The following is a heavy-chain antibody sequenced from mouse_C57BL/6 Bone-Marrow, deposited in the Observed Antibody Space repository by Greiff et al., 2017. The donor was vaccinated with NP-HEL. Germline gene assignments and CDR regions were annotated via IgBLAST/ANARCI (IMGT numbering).Heavy chain of an antibody. CDR2: INPNNGGT. D-gene: IGHD1-1*01. CDR3: ARDYYGSSPGDY. CDR1: GYTFTDYY. Sequence: EVQLQQSGPELVKPGASVKISCKASGYTFTDYYMNWVKQSHGKSLEWIGDINPNNGGTSYNQKFKGKATLTVDKSSSTAYMELRSLTSEDSAVYYCARDYYGSSPGDYWGQGTTLTVSS. V-gene: IGHV1-26*01. J-gene: IGHJ2*01.